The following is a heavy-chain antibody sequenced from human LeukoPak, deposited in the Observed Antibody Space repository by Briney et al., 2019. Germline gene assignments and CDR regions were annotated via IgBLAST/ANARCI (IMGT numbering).Heavy chain of an antibody. J-gene: IGHJ4*02. D-gene: IGHD3-22*01. CDR2: ISSSGSTI. CDR3: AREMYDSSGYSLDY. V-gene: IGHV3-48*03. CDR1: GFTFSSYD. Sequence: PGGSLRLSCAASGFTFSSYDMNWVRQAPGKGLEWVSYISSSGSTIYYADSVKGRFTISRDNAKNSLYLQMNSLRAEDTAVYYCAREMYDSSGYSLDYWGQGTLVTVSS.